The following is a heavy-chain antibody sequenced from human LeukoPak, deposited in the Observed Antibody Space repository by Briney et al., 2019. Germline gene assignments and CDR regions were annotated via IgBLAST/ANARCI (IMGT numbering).Heavy chain of an antibody. CDR3: ARGQGWPPHFDF. CDR1: SESFTAYY. J-gene: IGHJ4*02. CDR2: INHVGST. D-gene: IGHD5-24*01. Sequence: SETLSLTCAASSESFTAYYWSWIRQSPEEGLEWIGHINHVGSTNYNPSLTSRVTLSVDTSNSQFSLEVRSVTAADTATYYCARGQGWPPHFDFWGQGALVTVSS. V-gene: IGHV4-34*01.